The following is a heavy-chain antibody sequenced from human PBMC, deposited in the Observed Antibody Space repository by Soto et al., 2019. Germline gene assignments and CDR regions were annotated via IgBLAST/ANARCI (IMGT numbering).Heavy chain of an antibody. CDR2: INPAGGTT. V-gene: IGHV1-46*01. J-gene: IGHJ3*02. D-gene: IGHD1-1*01. CDR3: ARDGTFDT. Sequence: ASVKVSCKASGYSLTKYFIQWIRQGPGQEVAWMGVINPAGGTTSYAQKVQGRVTMTRGTSTGKVSMEMSRLRSEDTYVYFCARDGTFDTW. CDR1: GYSLTKYF.